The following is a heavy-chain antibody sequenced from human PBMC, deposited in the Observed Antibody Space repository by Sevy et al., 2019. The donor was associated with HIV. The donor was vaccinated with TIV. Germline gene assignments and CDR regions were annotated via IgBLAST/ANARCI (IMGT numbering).Heavy chain of an antibody. CDR3: AKGALVQARTYDC. J-gene: IGHJ4*02. CDR2: ITGGGSST. V-gene: IGHV3-23*01. D-gene: IGHD6-13*01. Sequence: GGSLRLSCAASGFTFSSYAMTWVRQAPGKGLEWVSAITGGGSSTYYADSVKGAFIISRDNSKNTLYLQMRSLRAEDTAVYYCAKGALVQARTYDCWGQGTLVTVSS. CDR1: GFTFSSYA.